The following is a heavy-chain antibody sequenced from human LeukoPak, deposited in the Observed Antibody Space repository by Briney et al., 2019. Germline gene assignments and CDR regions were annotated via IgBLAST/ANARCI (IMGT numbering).Heavy chain of an antibody. CDR1: GGSISSGGYY. Sequence: SQTLSLTCTVSGGSISSGGYYWSWIRQHPGKGLGWIGYIYYSGSTYYNPSLKSRVTISVDTSKNQFSLKLSSVTAADTAVYYCARGQLWLSAMFDYWGQGTLVTVSS. V-gene: IGHV4-31*03. D-gene: IGHD5-18*01. CDR2: IYYSGST. J-gene: IGHJ4*02. CDR3: ARGQLWLSAMFDY.